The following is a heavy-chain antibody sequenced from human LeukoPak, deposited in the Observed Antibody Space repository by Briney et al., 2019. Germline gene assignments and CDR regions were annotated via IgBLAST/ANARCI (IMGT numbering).Heavy chain of an antibody. V-gene: IGHV3-74*01. CDR3: ARDEGSSENWNYAQY. J-gene: IGHJ4*02. Sequence: PGGSLRLSCAASGFTFSSYWMHWVRQAPGKGLVWVSRINSDGSSTSYADSVKGRFTISRDNAKNSLYLQMNSLRAEDTAVYYCARDEGSSENWNYAQYWGQGTLVTVSS. CDR1: GFTFSSYW. D-gene: IGHD1-7*01. CDR2: INSDGSST.